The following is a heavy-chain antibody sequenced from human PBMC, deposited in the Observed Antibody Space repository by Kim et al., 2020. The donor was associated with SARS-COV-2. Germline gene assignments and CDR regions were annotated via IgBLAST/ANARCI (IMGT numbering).Heavy chain of an antibody. CDR1: GFTFSSSA. J-gene: IGHJ4*02. CDR2: ISDSGDNT. V-gene: IGHV3-23*01. CDR3: AKVISDCRISLFYGKGYFDQ. Sequence: GGSLRLSCAASGFTFSSSAINWVRRPPGKGLEWVSAISDSGDNTYYADSVKGRFTISRDNSKSTLYLQMNSLRAEDTAVYYCAKVISDCRISLFYGKGYFDQWGQGTLVTVSS. D-gene: IGHD3-3*02.